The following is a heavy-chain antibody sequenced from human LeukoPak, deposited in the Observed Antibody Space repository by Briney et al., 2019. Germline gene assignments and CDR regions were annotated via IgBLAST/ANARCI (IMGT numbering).Heavy chain of an antibody. Sequence: GGSLRLSCAASGFTFSSYWMSWVRQAPGKGLEWVSSISSSSSYIYYADSVKGRFTISRDNAKNSLYLQMNSLRAEDTAVYYCARAAYDYVWGSYRLPYYFDYWGQGTLVTVSS. CDR2: ISSSSSYI. CDR3: ARAAYDYVWGSYRLPYYFDY. D-gene: IGHD3-16*02. V-gene: IGHV3-21*01. J-gene: IGHJ4*02. CDR1: GFTFSSYW.